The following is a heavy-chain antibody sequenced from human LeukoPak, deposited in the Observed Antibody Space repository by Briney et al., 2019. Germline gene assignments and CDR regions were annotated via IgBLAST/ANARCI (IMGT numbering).Heavy chain of an antibody. CDR1: GFTFSSYA. CDR3: AREEGPYVVSSTYFDY. D-gene: IGHD2-2*01. V-gene: IGHV3-23*01. Sequence: PGGSLRLSCAASGFTFSSYAMSWVRQAPGKGLEWVSGISGSGGSTYYAASVKGRFTISRDNYKNTMYLQMNSLRAEDTAVYYCAREEGPYVVSSTYFDYWGQGTLVTVSS. J-gene: IGHJ4*02. CDR2: ISGSGGST.